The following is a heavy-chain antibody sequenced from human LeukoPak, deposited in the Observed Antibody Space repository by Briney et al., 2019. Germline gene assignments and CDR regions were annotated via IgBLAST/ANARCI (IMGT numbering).Heavy chain of an antibody. J-gene: IGHJ4*02. CDR3: ARGPWVAVAGDEGNDY. Sequence: GASVRVSCKASGYTFTSYGISWVRQAPGQGLEWMGWISAYNGNTNYAQKLQGRVTMTTDTSTSTAYMVLRSLRSDDTAVYYCARGPWVAVAGDEGNDYWGQGTLVTVSS. CDR1: GYTFTSYG. V-gene: IGHV1-18*01. D-gene: IGHD6-19*01. CDR2: ISAYNGNT.